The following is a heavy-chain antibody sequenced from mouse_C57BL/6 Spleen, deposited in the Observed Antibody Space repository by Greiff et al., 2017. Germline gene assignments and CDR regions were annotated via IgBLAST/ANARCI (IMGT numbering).Heavy chain of an antibody. CDR3: ARRDLDGYFDV. J-gene: IGHJ1*03. V-gene: IGHV1-82*01. CDR2: IYPGDGDT. CDR1: GYAFSSSW. Sequence: VHLVESGPELVKPGASVKISCKASGYAFSSSWMNWVKQRPGKGLEWIGRIYPGDGDTNYNGKFKGKATLTADKSSSTAYMRLSSLTSEDSAVYFCARRDLDGYFDVWGTGTTVTVSS.